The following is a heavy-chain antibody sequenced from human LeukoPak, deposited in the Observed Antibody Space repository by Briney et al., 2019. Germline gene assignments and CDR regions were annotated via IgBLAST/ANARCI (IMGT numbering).Heavy chain of an antibody. J-gene: IGHJ3*02. Sequence: PSETLSLTCTVSGGSISSHYWTWIRQPPGKGLEWIGFIYYSGRTRHNTSLQSRITISADTSENNFSLKLTSVTAADTAVYYCARLLDNDSSGDPDTFDMWGQGPVVTVSS. D-gene: IGHD3-22*01. CDR1: GGSISSHY. CDR3: ARLLDNDSSGDPDTFDM. CDR2: IYYSGRT. V-gene: IGHV4-59*11.